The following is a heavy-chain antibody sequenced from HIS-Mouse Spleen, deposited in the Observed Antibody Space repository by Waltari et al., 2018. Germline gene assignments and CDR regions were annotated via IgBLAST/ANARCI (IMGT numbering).Heavy chain of an antibody. CDR3: ARAGSSGWYFDY. V-gene: IGHV3-30-3*01. D-gene: IGHD6-19*01. Sequence: QVQLVESGGGVVQPGRSLRPSCAPSGFPFRAFAMPWFRQAPGKGLEWVAVIAYDGSNKYYADSVKGRFTISRDNSKNTLYLQMNSLRAEDTAVYYCARAGSSGWYFDYWGQGTLVTVSS. CDR2: IAYDGSNK. J-gene: IGHJ4*02. CDR1: GFPFRAFA.